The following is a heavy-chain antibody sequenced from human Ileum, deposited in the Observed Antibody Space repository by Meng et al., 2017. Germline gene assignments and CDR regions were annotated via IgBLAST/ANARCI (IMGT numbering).Heavy chain of an antibody. V-gene: IGHV4-61*08. D-gene: IGHD1-26*01. Sequence: QVQLQESGPGLVRRSETLSLICTVSGGSVSRAGYQWGWIRQPPGKGLEWIGYASTNYNPSLKSRVTISLDTSRNQFSLSLSSVTAADTAVYYCARDHMGSLDYWGQGILVTVSS. CDR3: ARDHMGSLDY. CDR1: GGSVSRAGYQ. J-gene: IGHJ4*02. CDR2: AST.